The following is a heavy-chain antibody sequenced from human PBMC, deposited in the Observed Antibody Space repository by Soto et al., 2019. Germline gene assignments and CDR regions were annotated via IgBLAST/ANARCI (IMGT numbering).Heavy chain of an antibody. D-gene: IGHD5-18*01. J-gene: IGHJ4*02. V-gene: IGHV4-59*02. Sequence: PSETLSLTCTVSGGSVSSYSLTWVRQPPGKGLEWIGYVYCSGSTHYNPSLKSRVTISLDTSKNQFSLKLTSVTAADTAMYFCASSPPAMVAPNIWGQGTLVTVYS. CDR3: ASSPPAMVAPNI. CDR2: VYCSGST. CDR1: GGSVSSYS.